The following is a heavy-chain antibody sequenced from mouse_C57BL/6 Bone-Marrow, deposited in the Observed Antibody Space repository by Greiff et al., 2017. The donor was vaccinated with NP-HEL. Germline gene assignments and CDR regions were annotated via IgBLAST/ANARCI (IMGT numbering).Heavy chain of an antibody. V-gene: IGHV1-18*01. CDR2: INPNNGGT. Sequence: DVQLQESGPELVKPGASVKIPCKASGYTFTDYNMDWVKQSHGKSLEWIGDINPNNGGTIYNQKFKGKATLTVDKSSSTAYMELRSLTSEDTAVYYCARKGYSNSDYYAMDYWGQGTSVTVSS. J-gene: IGHJ4*01. CDR3: ARKGYSNSDYYAMDY. D-gene: IGHD2-5*01. CDR1: GYTFTDYN.